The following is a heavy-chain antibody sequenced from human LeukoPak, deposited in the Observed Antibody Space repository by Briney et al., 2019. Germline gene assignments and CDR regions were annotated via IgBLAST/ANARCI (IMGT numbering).Heavy chain of an antibody. Sequence: ASVKVSCKASGYTFSNYAVHWVRQVPGQRLEWMGWINGGTGNTKYSQNFQGRVTITRDTSASTAYVELSSLRSEDTAVYYCARRGVDMDVWGQGTTVTV. CDR3: ARRGVDMDV. J-gene: IGHJ6*02. CDR2: INGGTGNT. CDR1: GYTFSNYA. D-gene: IGHD5-12*01. V-gene: IGHV1-3*01.